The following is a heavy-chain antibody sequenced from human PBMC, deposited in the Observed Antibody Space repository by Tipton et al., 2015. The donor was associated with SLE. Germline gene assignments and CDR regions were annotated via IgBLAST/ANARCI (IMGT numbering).Heavy chain of an antibody. CDR3: ATGGDFWSGPCDY. CDR1: GFTFSSYA. CDR2: IYSGGST. J-gene: IGHJ4*02. V-gene: IGHV3-23*03. D-gene: IGHD3-3*01. Sequence: GSLRLSCAASGFTFSSYAMSWVRQAPGKGLEWVSVIYSGGSTYYADSVKGRFTISRDNSKNTLYLQMNSLRAEDTAVYYCATGGDFWSGPCDYWGQGTLVTVSS.